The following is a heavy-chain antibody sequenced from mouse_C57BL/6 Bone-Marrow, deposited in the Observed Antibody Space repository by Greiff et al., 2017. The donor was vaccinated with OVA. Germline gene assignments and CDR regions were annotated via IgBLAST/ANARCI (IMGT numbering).Heavy chain of an antibody. Sequence: DVMLVESGGGLVQPKGSLKLSCAASGFSFNTYAMNWVRQAPGKGLEWVARIRSKSNNYATYYAVSVKDRFTISRDDSESMLYLQMNNLKTEDTAMYYCVRSLRGGFAYWGQGTLVTVSA. CDR1: GFSFNTYA. CDR2: IRSKSNNYAT. D-gene: IGHD1-1*01. CDR3: VRSLRGGFAY. J-gene: IGHJ3*01. V-gene: IGHV10-1*01.